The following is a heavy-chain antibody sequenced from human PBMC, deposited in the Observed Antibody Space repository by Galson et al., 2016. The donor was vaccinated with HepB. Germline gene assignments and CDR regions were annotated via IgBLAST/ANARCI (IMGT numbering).Heavy chain of an antibody. Sequence: LSLTCTVSGGSISSYYWSWIRQPPGKGLEWIGYIYYSGSTNYNPSLKSRVTISLDTSKNHFSLKLSSVTAADTAVYYCARGEMITFGGDIRDFWGQGTLVTVSS. CDR3: ARGEMITFGGDIRDF. V-gene: IGHV4-59*01. CDR2: IYYSGST. CDR1: GGSISSYY. D-gene: IGHD3-16*01. J-gene: IGHJ4*02.